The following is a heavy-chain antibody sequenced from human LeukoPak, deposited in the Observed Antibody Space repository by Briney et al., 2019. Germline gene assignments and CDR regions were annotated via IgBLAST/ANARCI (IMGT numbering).Heavy chain of an antibody. CDR2: IWYDGSNK. CDR3: ARDGGHGGRLYYYYYYGMDV. CDR1: GFTFSSYG. D-gene: IGHD3-16*01. Sequence: PGGSLRLSCAASGFTFSSYGMHWVRQAPGKGLKWVAVIWYDGSNKYYADSVKGRFAISRDNSKNTLYLQMNSLRAEDTAVYYCARDGGHGGRLYYYYYYGMDVWGQGTTVTVSS. J-gene: IGHJ6*02. V-gene: IGHV3-33*08.